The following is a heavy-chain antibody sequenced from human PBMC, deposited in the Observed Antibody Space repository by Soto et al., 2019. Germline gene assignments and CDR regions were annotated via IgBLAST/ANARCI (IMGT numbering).Heavy chain of an antibody. Sequence: GGTLRLSCAASGFTFDDYAMNWVRHVPRKGLEWDSGIGWGGGFIAYADTVKGRITISRDNAKNSLYLQMNSLTVDDTAMYYYAKEIPHDYADAFDIWGRGTMVTVSS. V-gene: IGHV3-9*01. CDR1: GFTFDDYA. CDR3: AKEIPHDYADAFDI. D-gene: IGHD4-17*01. J-gene: IGHJ3*02. CDR2: IGWGGGFI.